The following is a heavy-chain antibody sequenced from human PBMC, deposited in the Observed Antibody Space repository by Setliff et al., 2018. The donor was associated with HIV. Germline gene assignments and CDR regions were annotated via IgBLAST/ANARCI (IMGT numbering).Heavy chain of an antibody. V-gene: IGHV4-59*01. CDR3: ARDIDGSGRGFDI. J-gene: IGHJ3*02. Sequence: TLSLTCAVYGGSFSGYYWSWIRQPPGRGLEWIVYMYYTGRTNYNPSLKSRVTTSVDTSKNQFSLKLNSVTAADTAVYYCARDIDGSGRGFDIWGQGTMVTVSS. D-gene: IGHD3-10*01. CDR1: GGSFSGYY. CDR2: MYYTGRT.